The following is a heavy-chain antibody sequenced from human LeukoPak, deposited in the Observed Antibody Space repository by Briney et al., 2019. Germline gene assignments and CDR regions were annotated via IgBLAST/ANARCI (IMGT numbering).Heavy chain of an antibody. Sequence: ASVKVSCKASGYTFTSYGISWVRQAPGQGLEWMGWISAYNGNTQYAQTIQGRVTMTTDTSTGTAYMELRSLRSDDTAVYFCARDYYENSGYFDYWGQGTLVTVSS. J-gene: IGHJ4*02. CDR2: ISAYNGNT. V-gene: IGHV1-18*01. CDR3: ARDYYENSGYFDY. CDR1: GYTFTSYG. D-gene: IGHD3-22*01.